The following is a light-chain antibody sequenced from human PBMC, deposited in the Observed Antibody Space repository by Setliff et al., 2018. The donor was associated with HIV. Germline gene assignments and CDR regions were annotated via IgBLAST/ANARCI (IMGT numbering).Light chain of an antibody. V-gene: IGLV3-21*04. CDR3: QVWDSSSDLGV. Sequence: SYELTQPPSVSVAPGKTARITCGGNNIGNKSVHWYQQKPGQAPVLVIYYDSDRPSGIPERFSGSNSGNTATLTISRVEAGDEADYYCQVWDSSSDLGVFGT. CDR2: YDS. CDR1: NIGNKS. J-gene: IGLJ1*01.